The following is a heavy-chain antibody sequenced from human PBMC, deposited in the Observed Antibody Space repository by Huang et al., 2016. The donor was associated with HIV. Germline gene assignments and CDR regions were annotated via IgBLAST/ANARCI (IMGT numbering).Heavy chain of an antibody. J-gene: IGHJ3*02. CDR1: GYTFTNYA. CDR2: LNTKTGTP. Sequence: QVQLLHSGSELKKPGPSVKVSCKASGYTFTNYALNWVRQAPGQGLEWLGWLNTKTGTPTYAHGCPGRFVFSSDTSVSTAALQMRSLRAEETAVYYCARVGDSSGYLDAFDIWGQGTLVTVSS. CDR3: ARVGDSSGYLDAFDI. V-gene: IGHV7-4-1*01. D-gene: IGHD6-19*01.